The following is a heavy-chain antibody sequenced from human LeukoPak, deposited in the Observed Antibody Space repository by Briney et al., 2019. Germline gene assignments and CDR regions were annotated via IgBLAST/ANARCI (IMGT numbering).Heavy chain of an antibody. CDR3: ARDTAFRGTYYGMDV. V-gene: IGHV3-11*05. CDR2: ISSSSSYT. J-gene: IGHJ6*02. D-gene: IGHD3-10*01. Sequence: GGSLRLSCAASGFTFSDYYMTCIRKAPWMGLVCVSYISSSSSYTNYADSVKGRFTISRDNAKNLVHLQMSSLRVEDTAVYFCARDTAFRGTYYGMDVWGQGTTVTVSS. CDR1: GFTFSDYY.